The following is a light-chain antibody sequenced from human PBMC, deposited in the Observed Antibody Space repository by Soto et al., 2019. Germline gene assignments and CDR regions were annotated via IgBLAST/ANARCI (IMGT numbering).Light chain of an antibody. J-gene: IGKJ1*01. V-gene: IGKV1-39*01. CDR1: QSINNY. CDR3: QQSYTTPWT. CDR2: SAS. Sequence: DIQMTQSPSSLSASVGDRVTITCRTSQSINNYLNWYQQKPGKAPKVLIYSASILQGGVPSRFRGSGSGTDFSITISNLQPEDFATYYCQQSYTTPWTFGQGTKVEIK.